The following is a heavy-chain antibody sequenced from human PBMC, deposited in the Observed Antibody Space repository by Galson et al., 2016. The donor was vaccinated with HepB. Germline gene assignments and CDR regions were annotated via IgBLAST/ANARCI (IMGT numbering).Heavy chain of an antibody. J-gene: IGHJ4*02. CDR3: AKGMTVGWGGLDS. CDR2: VSWNSGGR. Sequence: SLRLSCAASGFTFGDYAMHWVRQAPGKGLEWVSGVSWNSGGRDYADSVKGRFTISRDNARNSLYLQMDSLRAEDTALYYCAKGMTVGWGGLDSWGQGTLVTVSS. V-gene: IGHV3-9*01. CDR1: GFTFGDYA. D-gene: IGHD4-23*01.